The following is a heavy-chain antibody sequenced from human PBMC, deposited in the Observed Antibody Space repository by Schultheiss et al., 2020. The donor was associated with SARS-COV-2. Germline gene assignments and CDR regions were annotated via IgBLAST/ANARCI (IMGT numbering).Heavy chain of an antibody. CDR1: GGSFSGYY. Sequence: SETLSLTCAVYGGSFSGYYWSWIRQPPGKGLEWIGSIYYSGSTYYNPSLKSRVTISVDTSKNQFSLKLSSVTAADTAVYYCARVRAVAATGRYFDYWGQGTLVTVSS. V-gene: IGHV4-34*01. J-gene: IGHJ4*02. CDR2: IYYSGST. D-gene: IGHD6-19*01. CDR3: ARVRAVAATGRYFDY.